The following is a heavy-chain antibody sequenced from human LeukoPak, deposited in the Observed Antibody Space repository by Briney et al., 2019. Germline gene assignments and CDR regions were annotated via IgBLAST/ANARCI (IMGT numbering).Heavy chain of an antibody. V-gene: IGHV3-53*01. CDR3: ARGTDYDLSGDY. CDR2: IHSSGAT. Sequence: GGSLRLSCAASGFTGSNNYVSWVRQAPGMGLEWVSAIHSSGATCYADSVKGRFTISRDTSKNTLYLQMNSLRAEDTAVYYCARGTDYDLSGDYWGQGTLVTVSS. CDR1: GFTGSNNY. D-gene: IGHD4-17*01. J-gene: IGHJ4*02.